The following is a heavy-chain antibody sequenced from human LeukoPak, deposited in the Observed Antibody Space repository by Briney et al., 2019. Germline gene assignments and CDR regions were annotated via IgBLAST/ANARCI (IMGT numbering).Heavy chain of an antibody. CDR1: GYTFTSCD. J-gene: IGHJ5*02. D-gene: IGHD1-26*01. CDR3: ARGHYPRDRFDP. Sequence: ASVKVSCKASGYTFTSCDINWVRQATGQGLEWMGWMNPNSGNTGYAQKFQGRVTITRNTSISTAYMELSSLRSEDTAVYYCARGHYPRDRFDPWGQGTLVTVSS. CDR2: MNPNSGNT. V-gene: IGHV1-8*03.